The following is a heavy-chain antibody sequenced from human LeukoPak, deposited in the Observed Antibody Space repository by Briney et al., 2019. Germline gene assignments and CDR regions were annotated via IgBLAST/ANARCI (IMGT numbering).Heavy chain of an antibody. CDR3: ARDDCSSTSCYYRY. V-gene: IGHV1-2*04. CDR1: GYTFTGYY. CDR2: INPNSGGT. J-gene: IGHJ4*02. D-gene: IGHD2-2*01. Sequence: ASVKVSCKASGYTFTGYYMHWVRQAPGQGLEWMGWINPNSGGTNYAQKFQGWVTMTRDTSISTAYMELSRLRSDDTAVYYCARDDCSSTSCYYRYWGQGTLVTVSS.